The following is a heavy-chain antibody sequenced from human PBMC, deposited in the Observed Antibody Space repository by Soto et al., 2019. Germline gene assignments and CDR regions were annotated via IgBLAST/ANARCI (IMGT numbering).Heavy chain of an antibody. Sequence: EVQLAESGGGLAQPGGSLRLSCAASGFTRSGDAMDWVRQAPGKGLEYVSGISSNGVGTYYANSVQGRFTISRDNSKNTVYLQMGSLRPEDMAVYYCARRARPDFYYMAVWGQGTTVTFAS. D-gene: IGHD6-6*01. CDR1: GFTRSGDA. J-gene: IGHJ6*03. CDR3: ARRARPDFYYMAV. V-gene: IGHV3-64*01. CDR2: ISSNGVGT.